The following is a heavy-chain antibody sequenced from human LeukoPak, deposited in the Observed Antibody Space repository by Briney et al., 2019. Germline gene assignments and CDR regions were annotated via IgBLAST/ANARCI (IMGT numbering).Heavy chain of an antibody. Sequence: SETLSLTCPVSGGSINRYYWSWIRHPPATGPEYIGYIYYSGSTDYNPPLKSRVTISVDTSKNRFSLNLSSVTAADTAVYYCARHSGRLGPFDYWGQGTLVTVSS. CDR1: GGSINRYY. J-gene: IGHJ4*02. CDR2: IYYSGST. CDR3: ARHSGRLGPFDY. V-gene: IGHV4-59*08. D-gene: IGHD5-12*01.